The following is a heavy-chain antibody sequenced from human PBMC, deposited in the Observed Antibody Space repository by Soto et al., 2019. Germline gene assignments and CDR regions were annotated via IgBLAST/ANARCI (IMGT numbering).Heavy chain of an antibody. D-gene: IGHD3-3*01. J-gene: IGHJ4*02. Sequence: EVQLVESGGGLVQPGGSLRLSCAASGFTFSSYWMHWVRQAPGKGLVWVSHIDTDGSSTSYADSVKGRVTISRDNAKNTLYLQMTSLSAEDMAVFSCVRDDFGVRMDYLGLGTLGTVFS. CDR3: VRDDFGVRMDY. V-gene: IGHV3-74*01. CDR1: GFTFSSYW. CDR2: IDTDGSST.